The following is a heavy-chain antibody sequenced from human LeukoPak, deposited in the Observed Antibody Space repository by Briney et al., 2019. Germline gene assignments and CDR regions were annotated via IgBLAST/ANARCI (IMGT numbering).Heavy chain of an antibody. CDR3: ARDYDFWSGYYSPTRGYFGY. V-gene: IGHV3-30*02. CDR1: GFTFSGSG. CDR2: IRYDGSNK. J-gene: IGHJ4*02. D-gene: IGHD3-3*01. Sequence: PGGSLRLSCAASGFTFSGSGMHWVRQAPGKELEWVTFIRYDGSNKYYTDSVKGRFTISRDNSKNTLYLQMDSLRAEDTAVYYCARDYDFWSGYYSPTRGYFGYWGQGTLVTVSS.